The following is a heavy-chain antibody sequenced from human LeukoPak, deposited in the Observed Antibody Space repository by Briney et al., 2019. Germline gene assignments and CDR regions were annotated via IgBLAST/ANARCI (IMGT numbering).Heavy chain of an antibody. CDR3: AKDHCGGDCYYCPD. V-gene: IGHV3-21*01. CDR2: ISSSSSYI. Sequence: GGSLRLSCAASGFTFSSYSMNWVRQAPGKGPEWVSSISSSSSYIYYADSVKGRFTISRDNSKNTLYLEMNSLRAEDTAVYYCAKDHCGGDCYYCPDWGQGTLVTVSS. CDR1: GFTFSSYS. J-gene: IGHJ4*02. D-gene: IGHD2-21*01.